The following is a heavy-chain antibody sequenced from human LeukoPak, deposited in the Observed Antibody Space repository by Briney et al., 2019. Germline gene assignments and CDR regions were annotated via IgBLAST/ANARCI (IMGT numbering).Heavy chain of an antibody. D-gene: IGHD3-3*01. J-gene: IGHJ4*02. CDR1: GFTFSDYY. CDR2: ISSSGSTI. Sequence: GGSLRLSCAASGFTFSDYYMSWIRRAPGKGLEWVSYISSSGSTIYYADSVKGRFTISRDNAKNSLYLQMNSLRAEDTVVYYCARERSRDFWSGYYPGDYWGRGTLVTVSS. CDR3: ARERSRDFWSGYYPGDY. V-gene: IGHV3-11*01.